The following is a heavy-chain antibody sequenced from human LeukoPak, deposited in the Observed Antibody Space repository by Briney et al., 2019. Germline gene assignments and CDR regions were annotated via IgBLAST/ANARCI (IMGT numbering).Heavy chain of an antibody. J-gene: IGHJ4*02. D-gene: IGHD3-10*01. Sequence: PSETLSLTCAVFGGSFSGYFWSWIRQPPGKGLEWIGEINPSGSTNYNPSLKSRVTISIDTSKNQFSLKLSSVTAADTAVYYCGRFGSYWGQGILVTVSS. CDR3: GRFGSY. V-gene: IGHV4-34*01. CDR1: GGSFSGYF. CDR2: INPSGST.